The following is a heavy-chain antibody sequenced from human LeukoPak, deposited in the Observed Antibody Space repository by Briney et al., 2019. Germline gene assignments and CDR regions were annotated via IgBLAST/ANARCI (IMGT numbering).Heavy chain of an antibody. Sequence: SETLSLTCTVSGGSISSHYWSWIRQPPGKGLEWIGYIYYSGSTNYNPSLKSRVTISVDTSKNQFSLKLSSVTAADTAVYYCARGSSGWYNYFDYWGQGTLVTVSS. CDR3: ARGSSGWYNYFDY. D-gene: IGHD6-19*01. V-gene: IGHV4-59*08. CDR1: GGSISSHY. J-gene: IGHJ4*02. CDR2: IYYSGST.